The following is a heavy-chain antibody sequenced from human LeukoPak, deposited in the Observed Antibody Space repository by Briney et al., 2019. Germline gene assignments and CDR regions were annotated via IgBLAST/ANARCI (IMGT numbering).Heavy chain of an antibody. CDR3: ARESSCSSTSCYAFDY. J-gene: IGHJ4*02. D-gene: IGHD2-2*01. CDR1: GYTFTSD. CDR2: MNPSSGGT. Sequence: ASVKVSCKASGYTFTSDINWVRQATGQGLEWMGWMNPSSGGTNYARKFQGRVTMTRDTSISTAYMELSRLRSDDTAVYYCARESSCSSTSCYAFDYWGQGTLVTVSS. V-gene: IGHV1-2*02.